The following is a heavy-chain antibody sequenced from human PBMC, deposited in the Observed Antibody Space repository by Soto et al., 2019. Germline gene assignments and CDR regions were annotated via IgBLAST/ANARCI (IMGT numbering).Heavy chain of an antibody. D-gene: IGHD5-12*01. CDR2: ISAYNGNT. CDR1: GYTFTSYG. V-gene: IGHV1-18*01. CDR3: ATDLGGYSGYGFDY. Sequence: ASVKVSCKASGYTFTSYGISWVRQAPGQGLEWMGWISAYNGNTNYAQKLQGRVTMTTDTSTSTAYMELRSLRSDDTAVYYCATDLGGYSGYGFDYWGQGTLVTVSS. J-gene: IGHJ4*02.